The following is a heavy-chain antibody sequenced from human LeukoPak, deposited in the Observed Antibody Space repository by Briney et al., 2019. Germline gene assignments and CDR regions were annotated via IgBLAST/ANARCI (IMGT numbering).Heavy chain of an antibody. D-gene: IGHD1-14*01. Sequence: PGGSLRLSCAASGFTFSSYWMHWVRQAPGKGLVWVSRIDPDGSRTSYADSVKGRFTISRDNAKDTLYLRMNSLRAEDTAVYYCARVETGQWYFDLWGRGTLVTVSS. J-gene: IGHJ2*01. CDR3: ARVETGQWYFDL. V-gene: IGHV3-74*01. CDR2: IDPDGSRT. CDR1: GFTFSSYW.